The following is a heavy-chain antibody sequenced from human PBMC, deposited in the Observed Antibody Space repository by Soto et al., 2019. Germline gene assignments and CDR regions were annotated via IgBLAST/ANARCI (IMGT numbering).Heavy chain of an antibody. V-gene: IGHV5-51*01. CDR1: GYKFTSSW. J-gene: IGHJ5*02. D-gene: IGHD3-22*01. CDR2: IFPSDSDT. Sequence: GESLKISCRTSGYKFTSSWIAWARQMPGKGLEWMGIIFPSDSDTRYSPSFQGQVTISADRSTSTVFLQWASLKASDTAVYFCARKDKSGYFNWFDPRGQGTLVTVSS. CDR3: ARKDKSGYFNWFDP.